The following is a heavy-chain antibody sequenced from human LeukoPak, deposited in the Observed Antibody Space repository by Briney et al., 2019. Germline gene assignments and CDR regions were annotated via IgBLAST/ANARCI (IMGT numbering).Heavy chain of an antibody. Sequence: GGSLRLSCAPSGLAATTHYMTGVRQAPGKGRGWVSVMYNDGTTYYAAAVKGRFLFSRDNGKNMLFLQMDSLRPADTAVYYCARGVSASGSFDSWGQGTLVTVSS. CDR2: MYNDGTT. CDR3: ARGVSASGSFDS. J-gene: IGHJ4*02. CDR1: GLAATTHY. V-gene: IGHV3-66*01. D-gene: IGHD3-10*01.